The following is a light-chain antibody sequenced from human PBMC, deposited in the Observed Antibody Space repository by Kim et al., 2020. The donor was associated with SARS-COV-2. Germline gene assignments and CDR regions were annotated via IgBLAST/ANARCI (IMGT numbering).Light chain of an antibody. CDR1: TSDIGNYNF. J-gene: IGLJ3*02. V-gene: IGLV2-14*03. CDR3: TSYTSSIAWV. Sequence: QSFPISCTGTTSDIGNYNFVSWYQQHPGKAPNLMIYAVSKRPSGVSVRFSGSKSGNTASLTIYGLQAEDEADYHCTSYTSSIAWVFGGGTQLTVL. CDR2: AVS.